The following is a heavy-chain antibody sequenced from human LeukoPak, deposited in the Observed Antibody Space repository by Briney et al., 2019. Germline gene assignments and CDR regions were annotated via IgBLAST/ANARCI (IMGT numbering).Heavy chain of an antibody. Sequence: GGSLRLSCAASGINFRSSGMHWVRQAPGKGLEWVTFIQNDGSDKYYAASVKGRFTISRDNSKNTVYLQMASLRAADTDLYYCAREGVRAVPGRFDQWGPGTLVTVSS. D-gene: IGHD6-13*01. CDR2: IQNDGSDK. CDR3: AREGVRAVPGRFDQ. V-gene: IGHV3-30*02. CDR1: GINFRSSG. J-gene: IGHJ4*02.